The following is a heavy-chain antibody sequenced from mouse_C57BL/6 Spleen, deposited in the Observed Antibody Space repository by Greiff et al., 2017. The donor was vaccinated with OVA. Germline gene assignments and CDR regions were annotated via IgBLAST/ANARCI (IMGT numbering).Heavy chain of an antibody. CDR1: GYTFTSYW. J-gene: IGHJ2*01. V-gene: IGHV1-55*01. CDR2: IYPGSGST. Sequence: QVQLQQPGAELVKPGASVKMSCKASGYTFTSYWITWVKQRPGQGLEWIGDIYPGSGSTNYNEKFKSKATLTVDTSASTAYMQLSSLTAEDSAVYYCARLYSNYLYYFDYWGQGTTLTVSS. D-gene: IGHD2-5*01. CDR3: ARLYSNYLYYFDY.